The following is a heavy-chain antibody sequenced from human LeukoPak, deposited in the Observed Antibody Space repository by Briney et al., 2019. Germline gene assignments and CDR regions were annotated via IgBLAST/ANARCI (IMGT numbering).Heavy chain of an antibody. CDR2: IWYDGSNK. Sequence: GGSLRLSCAASGFTFRTYGMHWVRQAPGKGLEWLGIIWYDGSNKFYADSVKGRFTISRDNSQNTLYLQIHSLRAEDTAVYYCARDQGCSSTNSYYLFFHYWGQRDLVTVSS. D-gene: IGHD2-2*01. CDR3: ARDQGCSSTNSYYLFFHY. J-gene: IGHJ4*02. V-gene: IGHV3-33*01. CDR1: GFTFRTYG.